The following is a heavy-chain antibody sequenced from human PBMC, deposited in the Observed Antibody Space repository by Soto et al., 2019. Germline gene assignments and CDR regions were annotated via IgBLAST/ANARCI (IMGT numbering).Heavy chain of an antibody. D-gene: IGHD6-13*01. J-gene: IGHJ6*04. Sequence: ASVKVSCKASGYTFTGDYMHWVRQAHGQGLEWMGWNNPNSGGPNYAQKLQGRVTMTRATPICTAYMALSRPTTDGTAVSYCGRAPGIAPAPTGGYHGMDVWGEGTTVTVSS. CDR3: GRAPGIAPAPTGGYHGMDV. CDR1: GYTFTGDY. CDR2: NNPNSGGP. V-gene: IGHV1-2*02.